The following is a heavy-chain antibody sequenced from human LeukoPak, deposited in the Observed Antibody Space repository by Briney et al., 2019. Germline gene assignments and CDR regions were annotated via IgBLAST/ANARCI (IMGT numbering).Heavy chain of an antibody. Sequence: ASVKVSCKASGYNFTSFGISWVRQAPGQGLEWMGWVSGYLKDANSAQKFYVKNTKYAERFHDRVTMTADTSTSTAYMELSSLKFDDTAVYFCARDLPVVALVMDYWGQGTLITVSS. V-gene: IGHV1-18*01. D-gene: IGHD2-15*01. CDR2: VSGYLKDANSAQKFYVKNT. CDR1: GYNFTSFG. J-gene: IGHJ4*02. CDR3: ARDLPVVALVMDY.